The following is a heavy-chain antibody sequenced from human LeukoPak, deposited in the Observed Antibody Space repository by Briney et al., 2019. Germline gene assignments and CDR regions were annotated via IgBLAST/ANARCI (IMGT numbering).Heavy chain of an antibody. Sequence: ASVKVSCETSGYTFTDYDVNWVRQAPGQGLEWMGYIQLRSGYSESAQRFQGRLSMTRDVSTDTAYMELSTLTSDDTAVYYCARVTSGMRYNWFDPWGQGTLIIVSS. CDR2: IQLRSGYS. CDR3: ARVTSGMRYNWFDP. J-gene: IGHJ5*02. V-gene: IGHV1-8*01. CDR1: GYTFTDYD. D-gene: IGHD2-2*01.